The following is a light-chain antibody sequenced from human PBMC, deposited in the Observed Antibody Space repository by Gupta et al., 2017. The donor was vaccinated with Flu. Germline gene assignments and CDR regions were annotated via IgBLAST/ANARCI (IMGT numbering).Light chain of an antibody. J-gene: IGLJ2*01. CDR2: KDR. Sequence: AGDALSKQYANWYQQRPGQAPVLVIYKDRERPSGIPERFSGASSGTTVTFTIRGVQAEDEADYYCQSAASSGTVVFGGGTKLTVL. CDR1: ALSKQY. CDR3: QSAASSGTVV. V-gene: IGLV3-25*03.